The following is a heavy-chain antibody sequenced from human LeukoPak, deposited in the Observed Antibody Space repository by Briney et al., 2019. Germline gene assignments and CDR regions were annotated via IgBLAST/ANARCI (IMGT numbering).Heavy chain of an antibody. CDR1: GFTVSSNY. CDR2: IYSGGST. V-gene: IGHV3-53*01. J-gene: IGHJ4*02. D-gene: IGHD6-13*01. Sequence: GGSLRLSCAASGFTVSSNYMSWVRQAPGKGLEWVSVIYSGGSTYYADSVKGRFTISRDNSKNTLYLQMNSLRAEDTAVYYCARAWSYSSSWYPGDYWGQGTLVTVSS. CDR3: ARAWSYSSSWYPGDY.